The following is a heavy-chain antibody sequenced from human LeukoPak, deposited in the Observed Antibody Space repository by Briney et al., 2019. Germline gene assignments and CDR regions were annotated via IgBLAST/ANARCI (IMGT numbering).Heavy chain of an antibody. D-gene: IGHD5-18*01. CDR1: GFSFSSNF. J-gene: IGHJ5*02. V-gene: IGHV3-66*01. CDR2: IYSDENT. CDR3: ARDQVGYTYGTS. Sequence: PGGSLRLSCAASGFSFSSNFMSWVRQAPGKGLEWVSVIYSDENTPYADSVKGRFTISRDISKNTVYLQMDSLTVEDTAVYYCARDQVGYTYGTSWGQGTLVTVSS.